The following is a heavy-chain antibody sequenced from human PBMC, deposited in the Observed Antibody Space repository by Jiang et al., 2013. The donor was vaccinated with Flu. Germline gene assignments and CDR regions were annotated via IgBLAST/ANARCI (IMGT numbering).Heavy chain of an antibody. CDR2: IYPDDSEA. CDR3: ARHISGNYYYFYGMDV. D-gene: IGHD1-26*01. CDR1: GYSFSTYW. V-gene: IGHV5-51*01. Sequence: GAEVKKPGESLKISCKGSGYSFSTYWIGWVRQKPGKGLEWMGVIYPDDSEARYSPSFRGQVTFSVDKSSSTAYLQWNSLQASDTAMYYCARHISGNYYYFYGMDVWGQGTTVTVSS. J-gene: IGHJ6*02.